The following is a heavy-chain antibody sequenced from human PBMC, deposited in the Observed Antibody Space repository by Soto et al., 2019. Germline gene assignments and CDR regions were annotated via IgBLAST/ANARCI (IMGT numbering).Heavy chain of an antibody. CDR3: AKVSAPGSSSWFHGMDV. V-gene: IGHV3-23*01. Sequence: PGGSLRLSCAASGFTFSSYAMSWVRQAPGKGLEWVSAISGSGGSTYYADSVKGRFTISRDNSKNTLYLQMNSLRAEDTAVYYCAKVSAPGSSSWFHGMDVWGQGTTVTVSS. CDR2: ISGSGGST. D-gene: IGHD6-13*01. CDR1: GFTFSSYA. J-gene: IGHJ6*02.